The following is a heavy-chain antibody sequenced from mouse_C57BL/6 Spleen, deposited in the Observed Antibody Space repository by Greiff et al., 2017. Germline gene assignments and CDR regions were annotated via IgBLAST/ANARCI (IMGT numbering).Heavy chain of an antibody. Sequence: QVQLQQPGAELVRPGSSVKLSCKASGYTFTSYWMDWVKQRPGQGLEWIGNLYPSDSETHYNQKFKDKATLTVDTSSSTAYMQLSSLTSEDSAVYYCARRELFFPYWYFDVWGTGTTVTVSS. J-gene: IGHJ1*03. D-gene: IGHD4-1*01. CDR3: ARRELFFPYWYFDV. V-gene: IGHV1-61*01. CDR2: LYPSDSET. CDR1: GYTFTSYW.